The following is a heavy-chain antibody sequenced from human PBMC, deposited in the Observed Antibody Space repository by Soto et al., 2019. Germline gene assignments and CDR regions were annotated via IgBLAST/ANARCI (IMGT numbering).Heavy chain of an antibody. CDR3: AISAYCGGDCYHDALDI. D-gene: IGHD2-21*02. CDR1: GFTVSSNY. CDR2: IYSGGST. V-gene: IGHV3-66*01. Sequence: GGSLRLSCAASGFTVSSNYMSWVRQAPGKGLEWVSVIYSGGSTYYADAVKGRFNIARDNSKNTLYLHMRSLSAEDTAVYYCAISAYCGGDCYHDALDIWGQGTTVTGSS. J-gene: IGHJ3*02.